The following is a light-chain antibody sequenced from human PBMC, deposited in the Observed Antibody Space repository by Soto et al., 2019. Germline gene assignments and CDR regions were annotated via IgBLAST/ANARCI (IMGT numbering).Light chain of an antibody. CDR2: EGS. CDR1: SSDVGGYNY. CDR3: SSYAGSNNLVV. Sequence: QSVLTQPPSASGSPGQSVTISCTRTSSDVGGYNYVSWYQQHPGKAPKLMIYEGSKRPSGVPDRFSGSKSGNTASLTVSGLQAEDEADYYCSSYAGSNNLVVFGGGTKLTVL. V-gene: IGLV2-8*01. J-gene: IGLJ2*01.